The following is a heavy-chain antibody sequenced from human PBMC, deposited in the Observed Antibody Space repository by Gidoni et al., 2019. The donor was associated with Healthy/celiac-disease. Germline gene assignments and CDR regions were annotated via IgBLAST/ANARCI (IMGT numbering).Heavy chain of an antibody. CDR2: IDWDDDK. CDR3: ARSGSCYSGNAFDI. D-gene: IGHD2-15*01. V-gene: IGHV2-70*01. Sequence: QVTLRESGPAMVKHTQTLTLTCTFSGFSLSTSGMCVSWIRQPPWKALEWLALIDWDDDKYYSTSLKTRLTISKDTSKNQVVLTMTNMDPVDTATYYCARSGSCYSGNAFDIWGQGTLVTVSS. J-gene: IGHJ3*02. CDR1: GFSLSTSGMC.